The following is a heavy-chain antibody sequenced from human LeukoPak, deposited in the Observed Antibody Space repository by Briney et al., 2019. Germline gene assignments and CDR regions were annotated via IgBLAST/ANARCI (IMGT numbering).Heavy chain of an antibody. Sequence: GGSLRLSCAASGFTFSSCGMHWVRQAPGKGLEWVAVIWYDGSNKYYADSVKGRFTISRDNSKNTMYLQMNSLRAEDTAVYYCAGGVPAAHWGQGTLVTVSS. V-gene: IGHV3-33*01. CDR2: IWYDGSNK. J-gene: IGHJ4*02. CDR1: GFTFSSCG. D-gene: IGHD2-2*01. CDR3: AGGVPAAH.